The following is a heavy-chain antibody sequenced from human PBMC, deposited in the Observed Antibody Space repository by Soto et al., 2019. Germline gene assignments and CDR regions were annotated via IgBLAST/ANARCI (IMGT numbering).Heavy chain of an antibody. Sequence: QVQLQESGPGLVKPSETLSLTCTVSGGSISSYYWSWIRQPAGKGLEWIGRIYTSGSTNYNPSLKSRVTMTVATSKNQFSLKLSSVTAADTAVYYCARSGSGSYLPAGYYYYGMDVWGQGTTVTVSS. CDR1: GGSISSYY. J-gene: IGHJ6*02. CDR3: ARSGSGSYLPAGYYYYGMDV. V-gene: IGHV4-4*07. CDR2: IYTSGST. D-gene: IGHD3-10*01.